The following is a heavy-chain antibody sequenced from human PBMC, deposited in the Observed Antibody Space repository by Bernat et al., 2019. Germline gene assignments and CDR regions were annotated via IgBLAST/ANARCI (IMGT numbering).Heavy chain of an antibody. J-gene: IGHJ4*01. V-gene: IGHV3-33*01. D-gene: IGHD3-22*01. CDR3: VAGSSGYYGVDY. CDR2: IWYDGSNK. Sequence: QVQLVESGGGVVLPGRSLRLSCVASGFDFGVHAMHWGRQAPGKGLEWVAVIWYDGSNKNYAESVRGRFSISRDNSKNTLYLQMSSLRSEDTAVYYCVAGSSGYYGVDYWGHGTLVTVSS. CDR1: GFDFGVHA.